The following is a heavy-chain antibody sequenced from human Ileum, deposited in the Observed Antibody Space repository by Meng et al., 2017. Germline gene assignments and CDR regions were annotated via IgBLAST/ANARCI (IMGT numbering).Heavy chain of an antibody. Sequence: VGRQGAGAGVGRGWGGRGVAVTISGGSVNTGSYYWSWIRQPPGKGLEWIGYMYFSGSTKYNASLKSRVSISVDTSKKQFSLNLTSVTAADTAVYYCARGHYDKYFDSWGQGTLVTVSS. CDR3: ARGHYDKYFDS. CDR2: MYFSGST. D-gene: IGHD3-22*01. J-gene: IGHJ4*02. CDR1: GGSVNTGSYY. V-gene: IGHV4-61*01.